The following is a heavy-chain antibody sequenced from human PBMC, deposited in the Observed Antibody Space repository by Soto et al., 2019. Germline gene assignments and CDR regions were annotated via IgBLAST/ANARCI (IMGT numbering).Heavy chain of an antibody. D-gene: IGHD3-3*01. CDR1: GFTVSSYA. Sequence: EVQLLESGGGLVQPGGSLRLSCAASGFTVSSYAMSWVRQAPGKGLEWVSAISGSGGSTYYADSVKGRFTISRDHSKNTLSLQMNSLRAESTAVSYCANSDYDLAYWGQGTMVTVSS. J-gene: IGHJ4*02. CDR3: ANSDYDLAY. V-gene: IGHV3-23*01. CDR2: ISGSGGST.